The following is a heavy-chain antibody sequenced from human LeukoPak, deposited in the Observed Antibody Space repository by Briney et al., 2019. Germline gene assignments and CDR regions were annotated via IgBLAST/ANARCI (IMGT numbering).Heavy chain of an antibody. CDR3: ASRPRPPYSSSSTY. V-gene: IGHV3-21*01. Sequence: GGSLRLSCAASGFTFSSYSMNWVRQAPGKGLEWVSSISSSSSYIYYADSVKGRFTISRDNAKNSLYLQMNSLRAEDTAVYYCASRPRPPYSSSSTYWGQGTLVTVSS. CDR1: GFTFSSYS. J-gene: IGHJ4*02. D-gene: IGHD6-6*01. CDR2: ISSSSSYI.